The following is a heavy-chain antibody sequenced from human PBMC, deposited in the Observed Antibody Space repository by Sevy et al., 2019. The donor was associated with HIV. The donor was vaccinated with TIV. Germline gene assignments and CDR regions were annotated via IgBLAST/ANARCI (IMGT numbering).Heavy chain of an antibody. CDR3: ARVRYKYGSYYFDY. J-gene: IGHJ4*02. V-gene: IGHV3-11*06. Sequence: GGSLRLPGSASESTFSDYNMSWIRQAPGKGLEGVSYIITRSTNKNQQDSVKGRFTISRDNANNSLYLQMNSLRAEDTAVYFCARVRYKYGSYYFDYWGQGTLVTVSS. CDR2: IITRSTNK. CDR1: ESTFSDYN. D-gene: IGHD5-18*01.